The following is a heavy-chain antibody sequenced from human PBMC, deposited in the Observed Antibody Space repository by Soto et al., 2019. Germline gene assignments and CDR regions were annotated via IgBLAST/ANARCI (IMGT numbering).Heavy chain of an antibody. J-gene: IGHJ4*02. V-gene: IGHV3-23*01. CDR3: ASDSSGHWETGRNY. D-gene: IGHD3-22*01. CDR1: GFTFSSYA. CDR2: ISGSGGST. Sequence: PGGSLRLSCAASGFTFSSYAMSWVRQAPGKGLEWVSAISGSGGSTYYADSVKGRFTISRDNSKNTLYLQMNSLRAEDTAVYYCASDSSGHWETGRNYWGQGTLVTVSS.